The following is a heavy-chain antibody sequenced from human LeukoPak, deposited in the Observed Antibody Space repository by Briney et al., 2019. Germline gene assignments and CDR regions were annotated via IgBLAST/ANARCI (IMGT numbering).Heavy chain of an antibody. V-gene: IGHV3-30*04. Sequence: PGGSLRLSGAAPGFIFGDYAMPWVRQAPGKGLEWVAAIAFDDTDRYYIDSVKGRFTISRDDSKNTLYLHMTSLRAEDTAVYYCTNSDDYGDYWGQGTLVTVSS. J-gene: IGHJ4*02. CDR3: TNSDDYGDY. CDR2: IAFDDTDR. CDR1: GFIFGDYA.